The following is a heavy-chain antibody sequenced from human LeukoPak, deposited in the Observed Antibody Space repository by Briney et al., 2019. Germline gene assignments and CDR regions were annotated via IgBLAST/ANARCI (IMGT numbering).Heavy chain of an antibody. CDR1: EFTFSSYA. Sequence: GGSLRLSCAASEFTFSSYAMSWVRQAPGKGLEWVSGISGSGGSTYYADSVKGRFIISRDNSKSTLYLQMNSLRAEDMAVYYWAKESLGLQNTYFDYWGQGTLGTVSS. J-gene: IGHJ4*02. CDR3: AKESLGLQNTYFDY. D-gene: IGHD4-11*01. V-gene: IGHV3-23*01. CDR2: ISGSGGST.